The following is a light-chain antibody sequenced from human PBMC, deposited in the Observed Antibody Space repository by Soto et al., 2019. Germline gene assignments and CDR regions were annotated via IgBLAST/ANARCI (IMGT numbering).Light chain of an antibody. V-gene: IGLV2-14*01. J-gene: IGLJ1*01. Sequence: QSALTQPASVSGSPGQSITISCTGTSSDVGGYNYVSWYQQHPGKAPKLMIYEDSNRPSGVSNPFSGSRSGNTASLTSSGLQAEDEADYYCSAYTSSSPYVFGTGTKLTVL. CDR3: SAYTSSSPYV. CDR1: SSDVGGYNY. CDR2: EDS.